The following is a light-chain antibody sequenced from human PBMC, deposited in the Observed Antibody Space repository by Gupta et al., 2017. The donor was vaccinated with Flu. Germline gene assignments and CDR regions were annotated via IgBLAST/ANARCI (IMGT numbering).Light chain of an antibody. Sequence: EIVLTQSPATLSLSPGERATLSCRASQSVGTYLAWYQQKPGQAPRLLIYDAFNRATGIPAKFSGSGSGTDFTLTISTLEVEDFVIYYCQQRSNWPPTFGQGTLLEIK. J-gene: IGKJ5*01. CDR3: QQRSNWPPT. CDR1: QSVGTY. V-gene: IGKV3-11*01. CDR2: DAF.